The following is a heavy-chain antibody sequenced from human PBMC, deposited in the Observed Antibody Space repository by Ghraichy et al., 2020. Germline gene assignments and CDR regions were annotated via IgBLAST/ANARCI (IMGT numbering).Heavy chain of an antibody. D-gene: IGHD4-17*01. J-gene: IGHJ5*02. V-gene: IGHV1-18*01. CDR1: GYTFTNYG. CDR2: INAYNGNT. CDR3: ARVPYGDYAIDP. Sequence: ASVKVSCKASGYTFTNYGTNYGISWVRQAPGQRLEWMGWINAYNGNTNYAQKLQGRVTMTTDISTSTAYMELRSLRSDDTAVYYCARVPYGDYAIDPWGQGTLVTVSS.